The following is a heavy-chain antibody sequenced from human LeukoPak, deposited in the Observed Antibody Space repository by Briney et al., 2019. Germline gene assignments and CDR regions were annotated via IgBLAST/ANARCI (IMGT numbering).Heavy chain of an antibody. J-gene: IGHJ3*02. CDR2: TYTSGST. CDR1: GGSISSYY. Sequence: PSETLSLTCTVSGGSISSYYWSWIRQPAGKGLEWIGRTYTSGSTNYNPSLKSRVTMSVDTSKNQFSLKLSSVTAADTAVYYCARDYDFWSGYYFDAFDIWGQGTMVTVSS. V-gene: IGHV4-4*07. CDR3: ARDYDFWSGYYFDAFDI. D-gene: IGHD3-3*01.